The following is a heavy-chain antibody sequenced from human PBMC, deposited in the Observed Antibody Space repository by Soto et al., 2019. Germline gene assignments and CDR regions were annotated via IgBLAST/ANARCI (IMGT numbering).Heavy chain of an antibody. V-gene: IGHV4-39*01. CDR3: MLGSGWKDFDY. CDR2: IYYSGSP. J-gene: IGHJ4*02. CDR1: GGSITSSSFY. Sequence: PSETLSLTCTVSGGSITSSSFYWGWIRQPPGKGLEWIGSIYYSGSPYYNPSLKSRVTISVDTSKNQFSLKLSSVTAADTAVYYCMLGSGWKDFDYWGQGTLVTVSS. D-gene: IGHD3-22*01.